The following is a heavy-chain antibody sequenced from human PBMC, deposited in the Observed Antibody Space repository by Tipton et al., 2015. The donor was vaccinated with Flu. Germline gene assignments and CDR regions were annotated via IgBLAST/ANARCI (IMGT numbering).Heavy chain of an antibody. CDR1: GFTFNTYA. Sequence: CAASGFTFNTYAMSWVRQAPGKGPEWVSGISGSGGSTYYADSVKGRFTISRDNSKNTLYLQMNSLRAEDTAVYFCAKVRVGFNTEFDYWGQGTLVTVSS. CDR3: AKVRVGFNTEFDY. J-gene: IGHJ4*02. CDR2: ISGSGGST. D-gene: IGHD5-18*01. V-gene: IGHV3-23*01.